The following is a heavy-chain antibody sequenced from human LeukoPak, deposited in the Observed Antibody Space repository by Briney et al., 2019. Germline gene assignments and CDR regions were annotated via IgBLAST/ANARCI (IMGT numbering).Heavy chain of an antibody. J-gene: IGHJ3*02. V-gene: IGHV1-2*02. D-gene: IGHD3-22*01. Sequence: ASVKVSCKASGYTFTGYYMHWVRQAPGQGLEWMGWINPNSGGTNYAQKFQGRVTMTRDTSISTAYMELSRLRSDDTAVYYCAREYYGSSGYYYLGAFDIWGQGTMVTVSS. CDR1: GYTFTGYY. CDR3: AREYYGSSGYYYLGAFDI. CDR2: INPNSGGT.